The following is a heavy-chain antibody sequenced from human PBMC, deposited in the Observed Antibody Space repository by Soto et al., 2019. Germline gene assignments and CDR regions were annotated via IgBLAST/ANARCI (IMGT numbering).Heavy chain of an antibody. J-gene: IGHJ6*02. V-gene: IGHV1-18*04. CDR1: GYTFTSYG. CDR2: ISVYTGNT. Sequence: QVQLVQSGGEVTKPGASVKVSCKSSGYTFTSYGVSWVRQAPGQGLEWLGWISVYTGNTKQAQKFQDRVTLTTKASTSAAHMELLSLRSADTAVYYCARYRCTTDRCYTHHFEVWGQGTTVTVSS. D-gene: IGHD3-16*02. CDR3: ARYRCTTDRCYTHHFEV.